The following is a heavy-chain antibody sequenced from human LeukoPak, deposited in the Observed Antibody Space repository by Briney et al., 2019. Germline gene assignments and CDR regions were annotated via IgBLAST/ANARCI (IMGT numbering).Heavy chain of an antibody. CDR1: GFTFSYYA. J-gene: IGHJ4*02. Sequence: GGSLRLSCAASGFTFSYYAMSWVRQAPGKGLEWVSHISASGRTTDYADSVKGRFTISRDNSKNTVYLQMNSLRAEDTAVYYCAKLCSGGSCYWNYWGQGTLVTVSS. CDR2: ISASGRTT. V-gene: IGHV3-23*01. CDR3: AKLCSGGSCYWNY. D-gene: IGHD2-15*01.